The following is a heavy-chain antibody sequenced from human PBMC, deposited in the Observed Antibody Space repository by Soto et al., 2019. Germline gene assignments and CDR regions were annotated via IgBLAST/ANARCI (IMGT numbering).Heavy chain of an antibody. V-gene: IGHV3-23*01. CDR1: GFSFSSFA. CDR2: IGDSGAST. CDR3: AKGVELDV. J-gene: IGHJ6*04. Sequence: PGGSLSLSCEASGFSFSSFAMNWVRQAPGKGLEWVSAIGDSGASTYYADSVKGRFTISRDNSRNTLYLQLNSLRAEDTAVYYCAKGVELDVWGNGTTVTVSS. D-gene: IGHD1-26*01.